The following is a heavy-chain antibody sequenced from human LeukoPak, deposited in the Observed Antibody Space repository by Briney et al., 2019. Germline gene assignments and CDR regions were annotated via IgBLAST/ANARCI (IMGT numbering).Heavy chain of an antibody. Sequence: SVKVSCKASGGTLSSYGISWVRQAPGQGLEWMGRIIPILGVANYAQRFQGRVTITADRSTTTAYMELSSLRSEDTAVYYCARGQEMATNWLDPWGQGTLVTVSS. CDR1: GGTLSSYG. V-gene: IGHV1-69*04. D-gene: IGHD5-24*01. CDR2: IIPILGVA. J-gene: IGHJ5*02. CDR3: ARGQEMATNWLDP.